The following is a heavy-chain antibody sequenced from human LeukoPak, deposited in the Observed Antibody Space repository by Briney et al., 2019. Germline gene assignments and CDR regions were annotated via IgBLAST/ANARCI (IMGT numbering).Heavy chain of an antibody. CDR3: ARAMCSDNNSFSP. J-gene: IGHJ5*02. CDR1: GFTFSSYS. CDR2: ITSSSSYI. D-gene: IGHD2-15*01. Sequence: KTGGSLRLSCAASGFTFSSYSMNWVRQAPGKWLEWVSSITSSSSYIYYADSVKGRFTISRANAKNSLYLQMNSLRAEDAAVFYFARAMCSDNNSFSPSGPRTPLTVSS. V-gene: IGHV3-21*01.